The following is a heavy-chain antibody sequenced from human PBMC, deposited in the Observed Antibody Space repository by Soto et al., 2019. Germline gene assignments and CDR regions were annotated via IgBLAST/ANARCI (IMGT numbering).Heavy chain of an antibody. CDR1: GFTFSSYG. CDR2: ISYDGSNK. CDR3: AKDMFLLVVGATNRFDY. V-gene: IGHV3-30*18. J-gene: IGHJ4*02. D-gene: IGHD1-26*01. Sequence: QVQLVESGGGVVQPGRSLRLSCAASGFTFSSYGMHWVRQAPGKGLEWVAVISYDGSNKYYADSVKGRFTISRDNSKNPLYLQMNSLRAEDTAVYYCAKDMFLLVVGATNRFDYWGQGTLVTVSS.